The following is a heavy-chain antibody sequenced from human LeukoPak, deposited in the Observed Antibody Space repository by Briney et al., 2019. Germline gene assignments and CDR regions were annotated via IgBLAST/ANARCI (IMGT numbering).Heavy chain of an antibody. Sequence: GGSLRLSCAASGFTFSDSYMSWIRQAPGKGLEWLSYISSSGSTIYYADSVKGRFTISRDSAKNSLYLQMNSLRAGDTAVYYCARDGSAYSYYFDYWGQGTLVTVSS. D-gene: IGHD3-22*01. CDR2: ISSSGSTI. V-gene: IGHV3-11*01. J-gene: IGHJ4*02. CDR3: ARDGSAYSYYFDY. CDR1: GFTFSDSY.